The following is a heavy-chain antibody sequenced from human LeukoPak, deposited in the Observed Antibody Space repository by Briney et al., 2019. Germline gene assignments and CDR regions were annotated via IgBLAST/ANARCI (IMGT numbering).Heavy chain of an antibody. J-gene: IGHJ4*02. Sequence: GGSLRLSCAASGFTFRSYSMNWVRQAPGKGLEWVSSISSSSSYIYYADSVKRRFTISRDNAKNSLYLQMNSLRAEDTAVYYCARAYYDSRGNYWGQGTLVTVSS. CDR1: GFTFRSYS. D-gene: IGHD3-22*01. CDR3: ARAYYDSRGNY. V-gene: IGHV3-21*01. CDR2: ISSSSSYI.